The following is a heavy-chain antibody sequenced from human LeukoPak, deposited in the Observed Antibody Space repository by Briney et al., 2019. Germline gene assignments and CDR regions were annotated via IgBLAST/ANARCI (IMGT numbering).Heavy chain of an antibody. Sequence: PSETLSLTCTVSGGSISSSSYYWGWIRQPPGKGLEWIGSIYSSGSTYYNPSLKSRVTISVDTSKNQFSLKLSSVTAADTAVYYCARYCGAYYYDSSGYCSAFDIWGQGTMVTVSS. V-gene: IGHV4-39*01. CDR1: GGSISSSSYY. J-gene: IGHJ3*02. CDR3: ARYCGAYYYDSSGYCSAFDI. D-gene: IGHD3-22*01. CDR2: IYSSGST.